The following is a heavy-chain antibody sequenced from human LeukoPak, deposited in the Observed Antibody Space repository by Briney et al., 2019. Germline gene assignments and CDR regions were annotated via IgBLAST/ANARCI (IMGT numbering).Heavy chain of an antibody. CDR1: GYSFAAYW. V-gene: IGHV5-51*01. D-gene: IGHD5-24*01. J-gene: IGHJ4*02. CDR2: IFPGDSDT. CDR3: ARRDGYNSFDY. Sequence: GESLKISCKGSGYSFAAYWIGWLRQMPGKGLEWMGSIFPGDSDTRYSPSFQGQVTISADKSISTAYLQWSSLKASDTAMYYCARRDGYNSFDYWGQGTLVTVSS.